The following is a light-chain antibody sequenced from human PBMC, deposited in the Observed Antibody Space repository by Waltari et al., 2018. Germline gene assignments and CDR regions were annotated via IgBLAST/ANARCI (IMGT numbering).Light chain of an antibody. V-gene: IGKV3-11*01. CDR2: DAS. Sequence: IVLTQSPATLSLSPGERATLSCRASQTVSNWLAWYQQTPGHAPRLLIYDASKRATGIPARFSGSGSGTDFTLTINSLEPEDFAVYYCQQRSNWPLTFGGGTKVEIK. CDR1: QTVSNW. CDR3: QQRSNWPLT. J-gene: IGKJ4*01.